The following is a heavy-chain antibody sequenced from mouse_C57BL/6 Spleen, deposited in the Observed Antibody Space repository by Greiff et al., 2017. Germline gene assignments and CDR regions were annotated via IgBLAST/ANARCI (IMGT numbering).Heavy chain of an antibody. D-gene: IGHD2-3*01. Sequence: VQLQQSGPELVKPGASVKISCKASGYSFTDYNMNWVKQSNGTSLEWIGVINPTYSTTSYNQKFKGKSTLTVDQSSSTAYMQLNSLTSEDSAVYSGASPIYDGYSFAYWGQGTLVTVSA. CDR1: GYSFTDYN. CDR2: INPTYSTT. V-gene: IGHV1-39*01. CDR3: ASPIYDGYSFAY. J-gene: IGHJ3*01.